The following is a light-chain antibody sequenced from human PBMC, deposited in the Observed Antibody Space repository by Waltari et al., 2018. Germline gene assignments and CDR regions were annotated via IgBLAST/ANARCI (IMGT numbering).Light chain of an antibody. CDR1: QSISSY. V-gene: IGKV1-39*01. Sequence: DIQMTQSPSSLPASVADRVTITCRASQSISSYLNWYQQKPGKAPKLLIYAASSLQSGVPSRFSGSGSGTDFTLTISSLQPEDFATYYCQQSYSTLWTFGQGTKVEIK. CDR3: QQSYSTLWT. CDR2: AAS. J-gene: IGKJ1*01.